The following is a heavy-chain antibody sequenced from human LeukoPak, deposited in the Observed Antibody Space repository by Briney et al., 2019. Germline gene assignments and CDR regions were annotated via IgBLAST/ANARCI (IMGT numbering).Heavy chain of an antibody. J-gene: IGHJ4*02. Sequence: ASVKVSCKTSGYIFANFGIVWVRQAPGRGLEWVGWTSTNSENTRSAQNLKDRVTLTTDTATGTAYMDLRNLRSDDTATYFRARRPYGSGRPADYWGRGTLVIVSA. D-gene: IGHD3-10*01. CDR1: GYIFANFG. CDR2: TSTNSENT. CDR3: ARRPYGSGRPADY. V-gene: IGHV1-18*01.